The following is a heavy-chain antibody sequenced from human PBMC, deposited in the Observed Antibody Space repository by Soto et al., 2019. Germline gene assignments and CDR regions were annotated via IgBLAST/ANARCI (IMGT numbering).Heavy chain of an antibody. V-gene: IGHV1-3*01. CDR3: ARSRGRDAFDI. Sequence: QVQLVQSGAEVKKPGASVKVSCKASGYTFTSYAMHWVRQAPGQRLEWMGWINAGNGNTKYSQKFQGRVTITRDTSASTAYMELSSLSSEDTAVYYCARSRGRDAFDIWGQGTMVTVSS. D-gene: IGHD6-25*01. CDR2: INAGNGNT. J-gene: IGHJ3*02. CDR1: GYTFTSYA.